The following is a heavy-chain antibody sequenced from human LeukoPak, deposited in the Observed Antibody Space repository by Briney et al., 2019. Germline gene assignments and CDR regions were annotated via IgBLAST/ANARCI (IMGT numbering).Heavy chain of an antibody. V-gene: IGHV3-21*01. Sequence: ARSLRPSCAASRFTLSSNSMKWVRQAPGKGRGWVASISSSSSYIYYADSVKARFPTSRDNAKNSLSLQTNSLRAEDTAAYYCARGGIAGEWGQGSLVTVS. D-gene: IGHD6-13*01. J-gene: IGHJ4*02. CDR2: ISSSSSYI. CDR1: RFTLSSNS. CDR3: ARGGIAGE.